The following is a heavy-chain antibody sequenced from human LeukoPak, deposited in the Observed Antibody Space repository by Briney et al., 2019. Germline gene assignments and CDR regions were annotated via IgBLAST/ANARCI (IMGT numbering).Heavy chain of an antibody. Sequence: GGSLRLSCAASGFNFDAYAMHWVRQAPGKGLQWISLISADGGSTYYADSVKGRFTISRDNSKNSLYLQMNSLTTEDTAFYYCAKDKAGTIVWYGRWAIGLFDYWGQGTLLTVSS. J-gene: IGHJ4*02. CDR3: AKDKAGTIVWYGRWAIGLFDY. CDR1: GFNFDAYA. CDR2: ISADGGST. D-gene: IGHD6-13*01. V-gene: IGHV3-43*02.